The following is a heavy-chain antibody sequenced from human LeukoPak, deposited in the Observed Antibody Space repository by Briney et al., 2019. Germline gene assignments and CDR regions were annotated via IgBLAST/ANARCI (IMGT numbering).Heavy chain of an antibody. J-gene: IGHJ4*02. D-gene: IGHD3-22*01. CDR2: ISSSSSYT. V-gene: IGHV3-11*06. CDR1: GFTFSDYY. CDR3: ARVGCYDDSSGYYPHQNFDY. Sequence: PGGSLRLSCAASGFTFSDYYMSWIRQAPGKGLEWVSYISSSSSYTNYADSVKGRFTISRDNAKNSLYLQMSSLRAEDTAVYYCARVGCYDDSSGYYPHQNFDYWGQGTLVTVSS.